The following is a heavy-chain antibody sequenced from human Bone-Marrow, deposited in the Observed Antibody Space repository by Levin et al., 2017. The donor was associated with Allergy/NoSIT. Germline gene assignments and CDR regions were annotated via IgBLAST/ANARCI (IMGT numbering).Heavy chain of an antibody. CDR3: ARVWGSVDY. Sequence: ASVKVSCKASGYPFTSYDINWVRQATGQGLEWMGWMNPNSGDTGYAQKFQGRVTMTRNAAICTAYMELNSLRSEDTAVYYCARVWGSVDYWGQGTLVTVSS. CDR2: MNPNSGDT. CDR1: GYPFTSYD. D-gene: IGHD3-16*01. J-gene: IGHJ4*02. V-gene: IGHV1-8*01.